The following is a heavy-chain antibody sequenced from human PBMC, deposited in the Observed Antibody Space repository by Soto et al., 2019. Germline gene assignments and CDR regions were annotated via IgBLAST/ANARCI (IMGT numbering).Heavy chain of an antibody. CDR3: AKATLPGVYHSIEAAGPPLGY. Sequence: GGSLRLSCAASGFTFSSYAMSWVRQAPGKGLEWVSAISGSGGSTYYADSVKGRFTISRDNSKNTLYLQMNSLRAEDTAVYYCAKATLPGVYHSIEAAGPPLGYWGQGTLVTVSS. CDR1: GFTFSSYA. J-gene: IGHJ4*02. D-gene: IGHD6-13*01. V-gene: IGHV3-23*01. CDR2: ISGSGGST.